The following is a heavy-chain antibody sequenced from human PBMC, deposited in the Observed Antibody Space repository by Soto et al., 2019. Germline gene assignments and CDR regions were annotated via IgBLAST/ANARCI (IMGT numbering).Heavy chain of an antibody. Sequence: GGSLRLSCASSGFTFSTYGMSWVRQAPGKGLEWVSAISGSGGSTYYADSVKGRFTISRDNSKNTLYLQMNSLRAEDTAVYYCAKDRPGWFDPWGQGTLVTVSS. CDR3: AKDRPGWFDP. CDR2: ISGSGGST. J-gene: IGHJ5*02. CDR1: GFTFSTYG. V-gene: IGHV3-23*01.